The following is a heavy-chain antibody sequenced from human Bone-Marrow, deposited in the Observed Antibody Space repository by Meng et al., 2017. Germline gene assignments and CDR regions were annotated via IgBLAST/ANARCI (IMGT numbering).Heavy chain of an antibody. D-gene: IGHD2-21*02. V-gene: IGHV4-30-2*01. Sequence: QLQLQESGSGLVKPSQTLSLTFAVSGGPISSGGYSWSWIRQPPGKGLEWIGYIYHSGSTYYNPSLKSRVTISVDRSKNQFSLKLSSVTAADTAVYYCARGYCGGDCYIPFDNWFDPWGQGTLVTVSS. CDR2: IYHSGST. CDR3: ARGYCGGDCYIPFDNWFDP. CDR1: GGPISSGGYS. J-gene: IGHJ5*02.